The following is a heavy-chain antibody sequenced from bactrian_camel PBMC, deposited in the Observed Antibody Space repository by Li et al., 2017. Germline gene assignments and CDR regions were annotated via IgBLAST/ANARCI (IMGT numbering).Heavy chain of an antibody. CDR3: AADPRWGIVVVSLSQYEYNY. V-gene: IGHV3S1*01. D-gene: IGHD5*01. CDR2: FYSGGGGP. CDR1: GYNGTAYC. Sequence: VESGGGSVEAGGSLRLSCGASGYNGTAYCMGWFRQAPGKEREGVSVFYSGGGGPYYADSVKGRFTIAGDNAKKPLYLQMNRLKPEDTAMYYCAADPRWGIVVVSLSQYEYNYWGQGTQVTVS. J-gene: IGHJ4*01.